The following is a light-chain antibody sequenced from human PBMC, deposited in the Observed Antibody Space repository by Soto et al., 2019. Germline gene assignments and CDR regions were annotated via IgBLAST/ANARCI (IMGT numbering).Light chain of an antibody. V-gene: IGKV1-5*03. CDR2: EGS. CDR1: QSVSNW. Sequence: DIQMTQSPSALSASVGDRVTITCRASQSVSNWLAWYRQKPGEAPKLLIYEGSTLERGVPSRFSGSGSGTAFTLTISSLQTYDFATLYYPQYDTYSRTFGQGTKVEVK. J-gene: IGKJ1*01. CDR3: PQYDTYSRT.